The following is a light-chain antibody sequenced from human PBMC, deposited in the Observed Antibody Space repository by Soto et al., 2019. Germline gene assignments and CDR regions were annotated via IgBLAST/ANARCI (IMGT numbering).Light chain of an antibody. V-gene: IGKV3-20*01. CDR3: QQYNNLIT. J-gene: IGKJ5*01. CDR1: QSVSSY. CDR2: GAS. Sequence: EIGLTQSPSTLSLSTGERATLSCRASQSVSSYLAWYQQKPGQAPRLLIYGASSRATGIPDRFSGSGSGTDFTLTISRLEPEDFAVYYCQQYNNLITFGQGTRLEIK.